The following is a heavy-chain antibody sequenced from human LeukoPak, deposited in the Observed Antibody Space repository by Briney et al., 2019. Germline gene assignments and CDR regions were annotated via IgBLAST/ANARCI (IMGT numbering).Heavy chain of an antibody. V-gene: IGHV4-59*01. J-gene: IGHJ3*02. D-gene: IGHD2-15*01. CDR1: GGSISSYY. Sequence: SETLSLTCTVSGGSISSYYWSWIRQPPGKGLEWIGYIYYSGSTNYNPSLKSRVAISVDTSKNQFSLKLSSVTAADTAVYYCARENRIGYCSGGSCYLGAFDIWGQGTMVTVSS. CDR3: ARENRIGYCSGGSCYLGAFDI. CDR2: IYYSGST.